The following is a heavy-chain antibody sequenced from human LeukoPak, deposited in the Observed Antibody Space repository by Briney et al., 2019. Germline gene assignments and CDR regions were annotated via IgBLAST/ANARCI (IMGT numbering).Heavy chain of an antibody. Sequence: PGRSLRLSCAASAFSLSSYATHWVRHPPGKGLEWVAVISYDGSNTYYADSVTGRFTISRDNSKNTLYLQMNGLRAEDTAVYYCARDLEGQLVLGLDYWGQGTLVTVSS. CDR2: ISYDGSNT. J-gene: IGHJ4*02. V-gene: IGHV3-30-3*01. D-gene: IGHD6-6*01. CDR3: ARDLEGQLVLGLDY. CDR1: AFSLSSYA.